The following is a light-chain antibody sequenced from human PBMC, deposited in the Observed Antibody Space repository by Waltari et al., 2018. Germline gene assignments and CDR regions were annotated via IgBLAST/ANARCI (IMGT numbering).Light chain of an antibody. CDR1: QSILYSGNSKSY. CDR2: WAS. Sequence: VMTQSPASLAVSLGERVTTNCKSSQSILYSGNSKSYLAGYQHKPGQPPKTLIYWASVRESGVPDRFRGSGSGTDFTLTITSLQAEDVAVYYCQQYYALPRTFGQGTKVEI. V-gene: IGKV4-1*01. J-gene: IGKJ1*01. CDR3: QQYYALPRT.